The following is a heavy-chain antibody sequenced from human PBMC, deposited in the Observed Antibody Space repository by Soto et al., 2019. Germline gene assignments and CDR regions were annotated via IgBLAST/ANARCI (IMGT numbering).Heavy chain of an antibody. D-gene: IGHD3-10*01. CDR1: GGSISSGGYS. Sequence: SETLSLTCAVSGGSISSGGYSWSWIRQPPGKGLEWIGYIYHSGSTYYNPSLKSRVTISVDRSKNQFSLKLSSVTAADTAVYYCARTLYRSGWFDPWGQGTLVTVSS. CDR2: IYHSGST. J-gene: IGHJ5*02. V-gene: IGHV4-30-2*01. CDR3: ARTLYRSGWFDP.